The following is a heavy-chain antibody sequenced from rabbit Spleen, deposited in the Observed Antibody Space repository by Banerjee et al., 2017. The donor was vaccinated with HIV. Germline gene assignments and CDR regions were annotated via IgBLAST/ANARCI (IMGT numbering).Heavy chain of an antibody. CDR3: TRDGAGGSYFAL. Sequence: QLVESGGGLVQPGGSLKLSCTASRFTLSSYYMNWVRQAPGKGLEWIGYIDPIFGITYYANWVNGRFSISRENAQNTVFLQMTSLTAADTATYFCTRDGAGGSYFALWGQGTLVTVS. CDR2: IDPIFGIT. V-gene: IGHV1S7*01. D-gene: IGHD8-1*01. CDR1: RFTLSSYY. J-gene: IGHJ3*01.